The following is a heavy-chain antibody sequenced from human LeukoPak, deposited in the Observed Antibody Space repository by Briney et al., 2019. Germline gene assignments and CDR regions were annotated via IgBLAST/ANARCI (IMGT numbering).Heavy chain of an antibody. CDR3: ARDLSGGGLDY. CDR1: GFTFSVSV. CDR2: ISSNGGST. D-gene: IGHD3-10*01. V-gene: IGHV3-64*01. Sequence: GGSLRLSCAAAGFTFSVSVMHWVRQAPGKGLEYVSVISSNGGSTSYANSVKGRFTISRDNSKNTLYLQMGSLRAEDMAVYYCARDLSGGGLDYWGQGTLVTVSS. J-gene: IGHJ4*02.